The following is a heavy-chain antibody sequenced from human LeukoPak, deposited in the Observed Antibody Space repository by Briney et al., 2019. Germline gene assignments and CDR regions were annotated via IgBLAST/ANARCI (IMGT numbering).Heavy chain of an antibody. J-gene: IGHJ6*03. Sequence: SETLSLTCTVSGGSISSGSYYWSWIRQPAGKGLEWIGRIYTSGSTNYNPSLKSRVTISVDTSKNQFSLKLSSVTAADTAVYYCAREATMVRGVLNYYYYYMDVWGKGTTVTISS. CDR2: IYTSGST. V-gene: IGHV4-61*02. CDR1: GGSISSGSYY. D-gene: IGHD3-10*01. CDR3: AREATMVRGVLNYYYYYMDV.